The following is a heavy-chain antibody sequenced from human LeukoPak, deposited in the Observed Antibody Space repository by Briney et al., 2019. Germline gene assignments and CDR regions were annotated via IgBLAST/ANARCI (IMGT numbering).Heavy chain of an antibody. CDR2: IYYSGNT. Sequence: TSETLSLTCSVSGDSISTSNSYWGWIRQPPGKGLEWIGSIYYSGNTYYNASLKSRVTISVDTSKNQFSLKFTSVTAADTAVYYCARDHYGDYGFDYWGQGTLVTVSS. CDR3: ARDHYGDYGFDY. J-gene: IGHJ4*02. V-gene: IGHV4-39*02. CDR1: GDSISTSNSY. D-gene: IGHD4-17*01.